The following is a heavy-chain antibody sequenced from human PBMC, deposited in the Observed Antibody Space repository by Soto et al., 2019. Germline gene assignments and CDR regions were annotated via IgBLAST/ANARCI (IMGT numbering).Heavy chain of an antibody. D-gene: IGHD1-7*01. V-gene: IGHV3-48*04. CDR3: AVVGGNFYWYFDL. CDR1: GFIFTRYS. CDR2: ISSSGTPI. Sequence: GSLRLSCAASGFIFTRYSMNWIRQAPGKGLEWVSCISSSGTPIYYADSVKGRFTISRDNAKNSLYLQMNSLRAEDTAVYYCAVVGGNFYWYFDLWGRGTLVTVSS. J-gene: IGHJ2*01.